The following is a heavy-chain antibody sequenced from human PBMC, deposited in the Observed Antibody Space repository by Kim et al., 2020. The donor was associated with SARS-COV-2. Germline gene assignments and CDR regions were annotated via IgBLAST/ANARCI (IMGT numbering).Heavy chain of an antibody. J-gene: IGHJ3*02. CDR3: ARTWGRRDLDAFDI. V-gene: IGHV3-11*01. D-gene: IGHD1-26*01. Sequence: ADYVKGHVTLPRDNATNSLYQQMNSLRAEDTAVYYCARTWGRRDLDAFDIWGQGTMVTVSS.